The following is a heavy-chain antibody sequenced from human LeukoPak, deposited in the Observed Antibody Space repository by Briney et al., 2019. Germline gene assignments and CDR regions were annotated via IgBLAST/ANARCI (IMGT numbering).Heavy chain of an antibody. CDR1: GFTFGDYA. J-gene: IGHJ4*02. D-gene: IGHD4-17*01. Sequence: GGSLRLSCTASGFTFGDYAMSWVREAPGKGLGWVGFIRSKAYGGTTEYAASVKGRFTISRDDSKSIAYLQMNSLKTEDTAVYYCTRDQTTVTIDYWGQGTLVTVSS. CDR2: IRSKAYGGTT. V-gene: IGHV3-49*04. CDR3: TRDQTTVTIDY.